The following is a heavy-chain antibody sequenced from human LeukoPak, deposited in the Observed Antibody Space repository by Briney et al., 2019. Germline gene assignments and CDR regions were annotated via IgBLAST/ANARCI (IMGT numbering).Heavy chain of an antibody. V-gene: IGHV3-53*01. D-gene: IGHD6-13*01. CDR1: GLTVSRNY. J-gene: IGHJ3*02. CDR2: IYSGGST. CDR3: ARNKAAAGQFAFDI. Sequence: PGGSLRLSCAASGLTVSRNYMSWVRQAPGKGLESVSVIYSGGSTYYADSVRGRFTISRDNSKNTLYLQMNSLRVEDTAVYYCARNKAAAGQFAFDIWGQGTMVTVSS.